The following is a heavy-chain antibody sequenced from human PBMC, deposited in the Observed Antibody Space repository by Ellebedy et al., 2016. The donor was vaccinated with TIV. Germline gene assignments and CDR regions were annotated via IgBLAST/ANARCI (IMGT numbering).Heavy chain of an antibody. CDR2: IYYSGST. CDR3: ARGRFFPHAFDI. CDR1: GGSISSSNYC. V-gene: IGHV4-39*07. Sequence: SETLSLTCTVSGGSISSSNYCWGWIRQPPGKGLEWIGSIYYSGSTYYNPSLKNRVTISVDTSKNQFSLKLSSVTAADTAVYYCARGRFFPHAFDIWGQGTMVTVSS. D-gene: IGHD3-3*01. J-gene: IGHJ3*02.